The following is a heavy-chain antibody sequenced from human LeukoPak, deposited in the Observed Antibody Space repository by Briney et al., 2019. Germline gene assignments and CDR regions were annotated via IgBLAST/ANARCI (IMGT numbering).Heavy chain of an antibody. CDR2: IYPGDSDT. CDR1: GYSFTSYW. J-gene: IGHJ6*03. V-gene: IGHV5-51*01. Sequence: GESLKISCKGSGYSFTSYWIGWVRQMPGKGLEWMGNIYPGDSDTRYSPSFQGQVTISADKSISTAYLQWSSLKASDTAMYYCARSAGSVLRFLERTYYYYMDVWGKGTTVTVSS. CDR3: ARSAGSVLRFLERTYYYYMDV. D-gene: IGHD3-3*01.